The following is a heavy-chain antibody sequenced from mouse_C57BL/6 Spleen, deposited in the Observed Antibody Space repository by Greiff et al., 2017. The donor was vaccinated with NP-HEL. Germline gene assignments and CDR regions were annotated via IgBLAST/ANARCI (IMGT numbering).Heavy chain of an antibody. CDR1: GYTFTSYW. J-gene: IGHJ2*01. CDR2: IYPSDSET. V-gene: IGHV1-61*01. D-gene: IGHD1-1*01. Sequence: QVQLKQPGAELVRPGSSVKLSCKASGYTFTSYWMDWVKQRPGQGLEWIGNIYPSDSETHYNQKFKDKATLTVDKSSSTAYMQLSSLTSEDSAVYYCARDYYGSRDYWGQGTTLTVSS. CDR3: ARDYYGSRDY.